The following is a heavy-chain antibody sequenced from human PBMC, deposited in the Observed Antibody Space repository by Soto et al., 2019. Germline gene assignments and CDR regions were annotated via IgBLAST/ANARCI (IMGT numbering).Heavy chain of an antibody. CDR3: TTGIYYDILTGYHDVAY. CDR1: GFNLSHPW. D-gene: IGHD3-9*01. J-gene: IGHJ4*02. V-gene: IGHV3-15*01. Sequence: GGSLRLSCAASGFNLSHPWMTWVRQAAGKGLQWVSRIKSKTDGGTADYAAPVKGRFTISRDDSKNTVYLQMNSLKTEDTAVYYCTTGIYYDILTGYHDVAYWGQGTLVTVSS. CDR2: IKSKTDGGTA.